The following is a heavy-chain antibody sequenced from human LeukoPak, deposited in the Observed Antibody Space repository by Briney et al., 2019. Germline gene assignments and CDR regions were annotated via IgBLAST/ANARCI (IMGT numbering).Heavy chain of an antibody. D-gene: IGHD6-13*01. Sequence: GGSLRLSCAASGFTFSRYWMHWVRQAPGKGLVWVSRTNSDGSLPSYADSVKGRFTISRDNAKNTLYLQMNSLGVEDTAIYYCARGLPGYSNTWNDHWGQGTLDTVSS. CDR1: GFTFSRYW. J-gene: IGHJ5*02. CDR2: TNSDGSLP. V-gene: IGHV3-74*01. CDR3: ARGLPGYSNTWNDH.